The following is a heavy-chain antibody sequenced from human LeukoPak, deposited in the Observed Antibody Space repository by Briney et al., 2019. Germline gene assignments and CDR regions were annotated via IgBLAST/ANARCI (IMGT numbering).Heavy chain of an antibody. CDR3: ARLYQQSKWKYYYYYMDV. CDR2: VFDSGST. CDR1: GASFSTNY. J-gene: IGHJ6*03. V-gene: IGHV4-59*01. D-gene: IGHD1-1*01. Sequence: SETLSLTCSVSGASFSTNYWSWLRQPPGRGLEWIGYVFDSGSTNYNPSLKSRVTISVDTSTKQFSLRLSSVTAADTAVYYCARLYQQSKWKYYYYYMDVWGKGTAVTVSS.